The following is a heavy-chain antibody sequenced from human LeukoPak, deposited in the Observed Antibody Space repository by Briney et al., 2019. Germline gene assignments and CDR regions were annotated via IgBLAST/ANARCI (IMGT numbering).Heavy chain of an antibody. Sequence: SETLSLTCAVYGGSFSGYYWSWIRQPPGKGLEWIGEINHGGSTNYNPSLKSRVTISVDTSKNQFSLKLSSVTAADTALYYCARGEYDYAWGSYSPNAFAMWGQGTMVTVSS. V-gene: IGHV4-34*01. CDR2: INHGGST. CDR1: GGSFSGYY. J-gene: IGHJ3*02. CDR3: ARGEYDYAWGSYSPNAFAM. D-gene: IGHD3-16*01.